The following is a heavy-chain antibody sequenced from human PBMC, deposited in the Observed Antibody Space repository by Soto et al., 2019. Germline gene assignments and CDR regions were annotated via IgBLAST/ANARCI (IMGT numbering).Heavy chain of an antibody. Sequence: QVQLVESGGGVVQPGRSLRLSCAASGFTFSSYGMHWVRQAPGKGLEWVAVIWYDGSNKYYADSVKVRFTISRDNSKNRLYLQMNSLRAEDTAVYYCAGDRDRGIAVAAHDYWGQGTLVTVSS. CDR3: AGDRDRGIAVAAHDY. J-gene: IGHJ4*02. CDR2: IWYDGSNK. V-gene: IGHV3-33*01. CDR1: GFTFSSYG. D-gene: IGHD6-19*01.